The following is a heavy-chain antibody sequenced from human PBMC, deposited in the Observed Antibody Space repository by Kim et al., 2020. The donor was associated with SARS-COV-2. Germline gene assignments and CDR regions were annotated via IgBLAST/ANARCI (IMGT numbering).Heavy chain of an antibody. J-gene: IGHJ5*02. Sequence: ASVKVSCKASGYTFTSYDINWVRQATGQGLEWMGWMNPNSGNTGYAQKFQGRVTMTRNTSISTAYMELSSLRSEDTAVYYCARGAMVRGGAWFDPWGQGTLVTVSS. CDR1: GYTFTSYD. CDR3: ARGAMVRGGAWFDP. D-gene: IGHD3-10*01. V-gene: IGHV1-8*01. CDR2: MNPNSGNT.